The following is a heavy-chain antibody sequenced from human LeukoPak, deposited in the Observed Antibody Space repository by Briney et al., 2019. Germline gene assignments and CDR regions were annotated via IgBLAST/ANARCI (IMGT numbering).Heavy chain of an antibody. J-gene: IGHJ6*02. V-gene: IGHV1-69*01. D-gene: IGHD6-13*01. CDR1: GGTFSSYA. CDR3: AREGSIAAAGVYYYYGMDV. Sequence: SVKVSCKASGGTFSSYAISWVRQAPGQGLEWMGGIIPIFGTANYAQKFQGRVSITADESTSTAYMELSSLRSEDTAVYYCAREGSIAAAGVYYYYGMDVWGQGTTVTVSS. CDR2: IIPIFGTA.